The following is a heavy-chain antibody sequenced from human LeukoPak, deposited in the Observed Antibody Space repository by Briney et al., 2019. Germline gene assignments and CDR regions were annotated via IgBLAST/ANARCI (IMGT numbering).Heavy chain of an antibody. J-gene: IGHJ4*02. Sequence: PSETLSLTCTVSDGSISSHYWSWIRQPPGKGLEWIGYIYYSGSTSYNSSLKSRVTISVDTSKNQFSLKLSSVTAADTAVYYCARDDYLGYCSGGSCYSKADYWGQGTLVTVSS. CDR1: DGSISSHY. D-gene: IGHD2-15*01. CDR2: IYYSGST. CDR3: ARDDYLGYCSGGSCYSKADY. V-gene: IGHV4-59*11.